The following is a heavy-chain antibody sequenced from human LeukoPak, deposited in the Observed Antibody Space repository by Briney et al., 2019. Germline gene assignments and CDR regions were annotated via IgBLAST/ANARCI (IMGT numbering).Heavy chain of an antibody. J-gene: IGHJ3*02. CDR1: GFTFSSCA. V-gene: IGHV3-23*01. CDR3: AIKGLLQPNGNAFDI. CDR2: ISGSGGST. Sequence: GGSLRLSCAASGFTFSSCAMSWVRQAPGKGLEWVSAISGSGGSTYYADSVKGRFTISRDNSKNTLYLQMNSLRAEDTAVYYCAIKGLLQPNGNAFDIWGQGTMVTVSS. D-gene: IGHD3-22*01.